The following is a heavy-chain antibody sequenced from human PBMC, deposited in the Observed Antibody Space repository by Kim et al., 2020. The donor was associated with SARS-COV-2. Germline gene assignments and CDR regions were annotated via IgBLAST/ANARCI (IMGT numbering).Heavy chain of an antibody. CDR2: IYHSGST. CDR3: ARDSRLCSGGRCYSNAFDI. J-gene: IGHJ3*02. Sequence: SETLSLTCAVSGGSISSSNWWSWVRQPPGKGLEWIGEIYHSGSTNYNPSLKSRVTISVDKSKNQFSLKLSSVTAADTAVYYCARDSRLCSGGRCYSNAFDIWGAGTMVTVSS. V-gene: IGHV4-4*02. CDR1: GGSISSSNW. D-gene: IGHD2-15*01.